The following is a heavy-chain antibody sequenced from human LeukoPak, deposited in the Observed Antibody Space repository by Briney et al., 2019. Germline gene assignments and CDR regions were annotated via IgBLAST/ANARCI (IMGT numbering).Heavy chain of an antibody. J-gene: IGHJ6*02. V-gene: IGHV1-8*01. CDR1: GYTFTSYD. D-gene: IGHD3-10*01. CDR2: MNPNSGNT. Sequence: ASVKVSCKASGYTFTSYDINWVRQATGQGLEWMGWMNPNSGNTGYAQKFQGRVTMTRNTSISTAYMELSSLRSEDTAVYYCARGVFFSGEFGKKYGMDVWGQGTTVTVSS. CDR3: ARGVFFSGEFGKKYGMDV.